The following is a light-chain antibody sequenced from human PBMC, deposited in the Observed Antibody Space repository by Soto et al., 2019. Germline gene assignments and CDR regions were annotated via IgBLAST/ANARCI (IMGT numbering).Light chain of an antibody. J-gene: IGKJ3*01. Sequence: DIQMIQSPSSVSASVGDSVTVTCRASQNITTWLTWYQQTPGKAPHLLIYGTSTLQRGVTSRFSGCGSGTVFTLTITCLEPEDFATYYCQQGRRFPFTVGPGT. V-gene: IGKV1-12*01. CDR2: GTS. CDR1: QNITTW. CDR3: QQGRRFPFT.